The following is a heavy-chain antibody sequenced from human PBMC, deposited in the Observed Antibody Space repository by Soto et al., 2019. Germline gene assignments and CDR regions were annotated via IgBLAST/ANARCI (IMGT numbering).Heavy chain of an antibody. J-gene: IGHJ2*01. CDR3: ARASVYGDYVGYWYFDL. V-gene: IGHV4-59*01. CDR1: GVSISSYY. Sequence: SETLSLTCTVSGVSISSYYWSWIRQPPGKGLEWIGYIYYSGSTNYNPSLKSRVTISVDTSKNQFSLKLSSVTAADTAVYYCARASVYGDYVGYWYFDLWGRGTLVT. D-gene: IGHD4-17*01. CDR2: IYYSGST.